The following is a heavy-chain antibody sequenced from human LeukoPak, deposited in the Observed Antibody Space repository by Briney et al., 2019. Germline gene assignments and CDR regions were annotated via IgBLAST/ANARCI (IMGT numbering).Heavy chain of an antibody. D-gene: IGHD2-15*01. J-gene: IGHJ5*02. Sequence: PGGSLRLSCAASGFTFSSYEMTWVRQAPGKGLEWVSYISSSGSTIYYADSVKGRFTISRDNAKNSLYLQMNSLRAEDTAVYYCARVGVVVAATGNLWFDPWGQGTRVTVSS. CDR1: GFTFSSYE. CDR3: ARVGVVVAATGNLWFDP. V-gene: IGHV3-48*03. CDR2: ISSSGSTI.